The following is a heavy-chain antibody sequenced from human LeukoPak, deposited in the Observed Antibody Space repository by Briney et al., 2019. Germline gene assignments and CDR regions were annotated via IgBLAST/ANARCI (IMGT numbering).Heavy chain of an antibody. V-gene: IGHV3-7*01. D-gene: IGHD6-19*01. Sequence: GGSLRLSCAASGFTFSSYWMNWVRQAPGKGLEWVANIKQDGSKQYYVDSVKGRFTISRDNAKNLLYLQMNSLRAEDTAVYYCARPFSHSSGWYYDYWGQGTLVTVSA. CDR3: ARPFSHSSGWYYDY. J-gene: IGHJ4*02. CDR1: GFTFSSYW. CDR2: IKQDGSKQ.